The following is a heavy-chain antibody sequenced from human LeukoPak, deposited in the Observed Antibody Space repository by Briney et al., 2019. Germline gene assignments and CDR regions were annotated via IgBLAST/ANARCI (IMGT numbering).Heavy chain of an antibody. CDR1: GFTFSGSA. CDR2: IRSKANSYAT. CDR3: TRHLRDFDYYGSGTSGGWFDP. D-gene: IGHD3-10*01. Sequence: GGSLRLSCAASGFTFSGSAMHWVRQASGKGLEWVGRIRSKANSYATAYAASVKGRFTISRDDSKNTAYLQMNSLKTEDTAVYYCTRHLRDFDYYGSGTSGGWFDPWGQGTLVTVSS. V-gene: IGHV3-73*01. J-gene: IGHJ5*02.